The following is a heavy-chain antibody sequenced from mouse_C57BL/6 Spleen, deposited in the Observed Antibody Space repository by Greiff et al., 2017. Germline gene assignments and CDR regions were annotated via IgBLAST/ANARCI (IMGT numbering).Heavy chain of an antibody. CDR2: INYDGSST. CDR1: GFTFSDYY. Sequence: EVQLVESEGGLVQPGSSMKLSCTASGFTFSDYYMAWVRQVPEKGLEWVANINYDGSSTYYLDSLKSRFIISRDNAKNILYLQMSSLKSEDTATYYCARVGTTVGRAFDYWGQGTTRTVAS. J-gene: IGHJ2*01. CDR3: ARVGTTVGRAFDY. D-gene: IGHD1-1*01. V-gene: IGHV5-16*01.